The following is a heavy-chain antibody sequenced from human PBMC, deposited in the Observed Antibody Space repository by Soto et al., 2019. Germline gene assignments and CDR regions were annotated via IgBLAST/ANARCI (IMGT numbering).Heavy chain of an antibody. CDR1: GYSIGSGYY. Sequence: SRSEAVSGYSIGSGYYWGLTRQPPGKGLEWIASIYHSGTTYHNPSLKSRVTISVDTSKNQFSLKLSSVIAADTAVYYFALCSATVHPGRFASCGQGTPGTVSS. CDR3: ALCSATVHPGRFAS. V-gene: IGHV4-38-2*01. D-gene: IGHD3-16*01. J-gene: IGHJ1*01. CDR2: IYHSGTT.